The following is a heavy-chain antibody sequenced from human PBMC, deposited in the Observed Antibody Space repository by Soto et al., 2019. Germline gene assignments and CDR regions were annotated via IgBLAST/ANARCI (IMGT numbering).Heavy chain of an antibody. Sequence: QVQLVQSGAEVKKPGSSVKVSCKASGGTFSSYAISWVRQAPGQGLEWMGGIIPIFGTANYAQKFQGRVTITADKSTSTAYMELSSLRSEDTAVYYCARALLDSSGYYYYYYGTDVWGQGTTVTVSS. V-gene: IGHV1-69*06. CDR2: IIPIFGTA. D-gene: IGHD3-22*01. CDR1: GGTFSSYA. CDR3: ARALLDSSGYYYYYYGTDV. J-gene: IGHJ6*02.